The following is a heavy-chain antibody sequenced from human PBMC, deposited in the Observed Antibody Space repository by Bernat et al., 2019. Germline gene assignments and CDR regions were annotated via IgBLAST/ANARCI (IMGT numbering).Heavy chain of an antibody. Sequence: EVQLLESGGGLVQPGGSLRLSCAASGFTFSSYVMSWVRQAPGKGLEWVSRIISDGSSTSYADSVKGRFTISRDNAKNTLYLQMNSLRAEDTAVYYCARAIGSPSTFWGQGTLVTVSS. J-gene: IGHJ4*02. CDR3: ARAIGSPSTF. CDR2: IISDGSST. CDR1: GFTFSSYV. V-gene: IGHV3-74*02. D-gene: IGHD2-21*01.